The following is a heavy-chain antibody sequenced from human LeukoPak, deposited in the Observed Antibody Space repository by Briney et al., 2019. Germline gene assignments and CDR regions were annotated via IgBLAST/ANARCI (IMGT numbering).Heavy chain of an antibody. CDR1: GYSFTSYW. CDR3: ARQGFYCSSTSCYFDY. Sequence: GESLKISCKGSGYSFTSYWIGWVRLMPGKGLEWMGIIYPGDSDTRYSPSFQGQVTISADKSISTAYLQWSSLKASDTAMYYCARQGFYCSSTSCYFDYWGQGTLVTVSS. J-gene: IGHJ4*02. V-gene: IGHV5-51*01. D-gene: IGHD2-2*01. CDR2: IYPGDSDT.